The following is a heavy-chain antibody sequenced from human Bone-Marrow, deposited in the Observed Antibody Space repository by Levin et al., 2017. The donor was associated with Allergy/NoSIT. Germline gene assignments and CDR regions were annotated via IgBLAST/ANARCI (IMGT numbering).Heavy chain of an antibody. CDR1: GSTLSGYA. CDR2: VSGDGSGAT. CDR3: ADVNWCGGSNCRAY. Sequence: GGSLRLSCAASGSTLSGYAVSWVRQAPGKGLEWVSAVSGDGSGATYYADSVKGRFTISRDDSKNTVYLQMNSLRAEDTAVYFCADVNWCGGSNCRAYWGQGTLVTVSS. J-gene: IGHJ4*02. V-gene: IGHV3-23*01. D-gene: IGHD2-21*01.